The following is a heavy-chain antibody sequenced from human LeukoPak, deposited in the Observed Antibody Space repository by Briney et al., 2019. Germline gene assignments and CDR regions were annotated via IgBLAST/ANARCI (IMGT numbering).Heavy chain of an antibody. CDR1: GFPFSNAW. CDR3: TTPKVAGTDAFDI. CDR2: IKSKTDGGTT. V-gene: IGHV3-15*07. J-gene: IGHJ3*02. D-gene: IGHD6-19*01. Sequence: KTGGSLRLSCATFGFPFSNAWLNWVRQAPGKGLEWVGRIKSKTDGGTTDYAAPVKGRFTISRDDSKNTLYLQMNSLKTEDTAVYYCTTPKVAGTDAFDIWGQGTMVTVSS.